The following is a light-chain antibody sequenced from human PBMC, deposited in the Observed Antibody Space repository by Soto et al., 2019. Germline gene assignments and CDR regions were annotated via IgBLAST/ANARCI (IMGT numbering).Light chain of an antibody. CDR2: KSS. J-gene: IGKJ1*01. Sequence: DIQMTQSPSTLSASVGDRVTITCRASQSISSWLAWYQQKPGKAPKLLIYKSSTLQRGVPSRFSGSGSGTEFTLSISSLQPDDSATYYCQQYNDNWTFGQGTKVE. V-gene: IGKV1-5*03. CDR1: QSISSW. CDR3: QQYNDNWT.